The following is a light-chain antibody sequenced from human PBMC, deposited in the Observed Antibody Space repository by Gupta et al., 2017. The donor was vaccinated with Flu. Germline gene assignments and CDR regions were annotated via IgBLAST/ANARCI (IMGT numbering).Light chain of an antibody. Sequence: SVLTQPPSASGTPGQRVTISCSGSSSNIGSNTVNWYQQLPGTAPKLLIYSNNQRPSGGPDRFSGSKSGTSASLAISGLQSEDEADYYCAAWDDSRNGYVFGTGTKVTVL. CDR1: SSNIGSNT. J-gene: IGLJ1*01. V-gene: IGLV1-44*01. CDR2: SNN. CDR3: AAWDDSRNGYV.